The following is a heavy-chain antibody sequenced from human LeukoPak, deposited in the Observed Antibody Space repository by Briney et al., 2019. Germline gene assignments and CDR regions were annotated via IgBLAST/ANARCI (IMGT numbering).Heavy chain of an antibody. CDR2: IYTSGST. CDR3: ASGPEGVAGFVPEYFQH. J-gene: IGHJ1*01. V-gene: IGHV4-61*02. Sequence: SETLSLTCTVSGGSISSGSYYWSWIRQPAGKGLEWIGRIYTSGSTNYNPSLKSRVTISVDTSKNQFSLKLSSVTAADTAVYYCASGPEGVAGFVPEYFQHWGQGTLVTVSS. D-gene: IGHD6-19*01. CDR1: GGSISSGSYY.